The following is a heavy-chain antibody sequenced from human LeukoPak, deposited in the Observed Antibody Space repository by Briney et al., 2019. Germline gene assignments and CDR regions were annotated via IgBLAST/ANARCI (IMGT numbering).Heavy chain of an antibody. CDR3: AKVLAVTSYGAKSVFDH. J-gene: IGHJ4*02. CDR2: IRYDGSNK. D-gene: IGHD4-23*01. Sequence: GGSLRLSCAASGFPFSNYGMPWVRQAPGKGLEWVAFIRYDGSNKYYADSVKGRFTISRDNSKNTVYLQMNSLRAEDTAVYYCAKVLAVTSYGAKSVFDHWGQGTLVTVSS. V-gene: IGHV3-30*02. CDR1: GFPFSNYG.